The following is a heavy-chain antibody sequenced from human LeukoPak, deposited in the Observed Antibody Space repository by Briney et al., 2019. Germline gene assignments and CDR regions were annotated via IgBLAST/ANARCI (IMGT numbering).Heavy chain of an antibody. D-gene: IGHD1-26*01. CDR2: IYPGDSDT. J-gene: IGHJ5*02. Sequence: GESLKISCKGSGYSFTSYWIGWVRQMPGKGLEWMGIIYPGDSDTRYSPSFQGQVTISADKSISTAYLQWSSLKASDTAMYYCARSTCHSGSYGWFDPWGQGTLVTVSS. CDR3: ARSTCHSGSYGWFDP. CDR1: GYSFTSYW. V-gene: IGHV5-51*01.